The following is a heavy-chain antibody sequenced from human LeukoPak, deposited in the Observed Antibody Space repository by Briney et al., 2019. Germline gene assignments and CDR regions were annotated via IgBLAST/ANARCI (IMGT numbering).Heavy chain of an antibody. CDR1: GFTFDDYG. CDR3: ARDQVFTMVRGVIRNYFDY. J-gene: IGHJ4*02. Sequence: GGSLRLSCAASGFTFDDYGMGWVRQAPGKGLEWVSGINWNGGSTGYADSMKGRFTISRDNAKNSLYLQMNSLRAEDTALYYCARDQVFTMVRGVIRNYFDYWGQGTLVTVSS. CDR2: INWNGGST. V-gene: IGHV3-20*04. D-gene: IGHD3-10*01.